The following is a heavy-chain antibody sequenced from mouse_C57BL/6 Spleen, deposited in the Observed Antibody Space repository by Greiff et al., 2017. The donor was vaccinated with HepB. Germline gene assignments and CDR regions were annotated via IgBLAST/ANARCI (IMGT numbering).Heavy chain of an antibody. CDR1: GYAFSSSW. CDR2: IYPGDGDT. V-gene: IGHV1-82*01. D-gene: IGHD2-3*01. J-gene: IGHJ2*01. CDR3: ARSDGYYVRYFDY. Sequence: QVQLQQSGPELVKPGASVKISCKASGYAFSSSWMNWVKQRPGKGLEWIGRIYPGDGDTNYNGKFKGKATLTADKSSSTAYMQLSSLTSEDSAVYFCARSDGYYVRYFDYWGQGTTLTVSS.